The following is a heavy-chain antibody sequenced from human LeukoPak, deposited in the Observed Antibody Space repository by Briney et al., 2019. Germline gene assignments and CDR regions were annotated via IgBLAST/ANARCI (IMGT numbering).Heavy chain of an antibody. V-gene: IGHV1-8*02. CDR2: MNPNSGNT. J-gene: IGHJ6*02. D-gene: IGHD6-13*01. CDR3: AREWGSSWYYQYYGMDV. Sequence: GASVKVSCKASGYTFTGYYMHWVRQAPGQGLEWMGWMNPNSGNTGYAQKFQGRVTMTRNTSISTAYMELSSLRSEDTAVYYCAREWGSSWYYQYYGMDVWGQGTTASVSS. CDR1: GYTFTGYY.